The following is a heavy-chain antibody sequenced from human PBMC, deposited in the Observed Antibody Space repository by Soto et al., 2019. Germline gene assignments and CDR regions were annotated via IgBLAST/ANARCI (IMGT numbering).Heavy chain of an antibody. CDR2: ISSSSSYI. CDR3: ARDLVERVYYYYMDV. CDR1: GFTFSSYS. V-gene: IGHV3-21*01. J-gene: IGHJ6*03. Sequence: GGSLRLSCAASGFTFSSYSMNWVRQAPGKGLEWVSSISSSSSYIYYADSVKGRFTISRDNAKNSLYLQMNSLRAEDTAVYYCARDLVERVYYYYMDVWGKGTTVTVSS. D-gene: IGHD2-8*02.